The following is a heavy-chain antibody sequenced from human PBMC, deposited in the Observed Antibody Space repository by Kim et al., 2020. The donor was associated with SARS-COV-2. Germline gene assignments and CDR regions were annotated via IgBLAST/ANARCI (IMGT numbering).Heavy chain of an antibody. CDR2: FDPEDGET. V-gene: IGHV1-24*01. J-gene: IGHJ4*02. D-gene: IGHD4-4*01. CDR3: ATVVLYVVTRYFDY. Sequence: ASVKVSCKVSGYTLTELSMHWVRQAPGKGLEWMGGFDPEDGETIYAQKFQGRVTMTEDTSTDTAYMELSSLRSEDTAVYYCATVVLYVVTRYFDYWGQGTLVTVSS. CDR1: GYTLTELS.